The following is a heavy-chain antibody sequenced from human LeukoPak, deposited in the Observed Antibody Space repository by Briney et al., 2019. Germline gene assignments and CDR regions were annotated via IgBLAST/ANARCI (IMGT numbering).Heavy chain of an antibody. Sequence: ASVKVSCKASGYTFTGYYIHWVRQAPGQGLEWMGRIKPNSGGTDYAQKFQGRVTMTRDTSISTAYMEVSRLRSDDTAVYYCARVGRITMVRGVTRFDYWGQGTLVTVSS. CDR1: GYTFTGYY. D-gene: IGHD3-10*01. J-gene: IGHJ4*02. CDR2: IKPNSGGT. V-gene: IGHV1-2*06. CDR3: ARVGRITMVRGVTRFDY.